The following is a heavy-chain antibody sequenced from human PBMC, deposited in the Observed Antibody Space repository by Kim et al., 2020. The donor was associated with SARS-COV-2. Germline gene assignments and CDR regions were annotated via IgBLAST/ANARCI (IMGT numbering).Heavy chain of an antibody. Sequence: TIYYADCVKGRFTISRDSAKTSLYLQRNSLGDEDTAMYYCARTYKSSVGYWGQGTLVTVSS. V-gene: IGHV3-11*01. J-gene: IGHJ4*02. CDR2: TI. CDR3: ARTYKSSVGY. D-gene: IGHD1-20*01.